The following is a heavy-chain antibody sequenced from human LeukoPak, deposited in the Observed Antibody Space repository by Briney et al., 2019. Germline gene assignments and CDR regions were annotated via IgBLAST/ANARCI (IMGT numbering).Heavy chain of an antibody. V-gene: IGHV4-59*01. D-gene: IGHD3-16*02. Sequence: PSETLSLTCTVSGGSISSYYWSWLRQSPGKGLEWIAYIYYTGSTNYNPSLKSRVTISLDTSKNQFSLNLRSVTAADTAMYYCARSDTSGGVIAFDAFDIWGLGTMVTVSS. CDR2: IYYTGST. CDR1: GGSISSYY. J-gene: IGHJ3*02. CDR3: ARSDTSGGVIAFDAFDI.